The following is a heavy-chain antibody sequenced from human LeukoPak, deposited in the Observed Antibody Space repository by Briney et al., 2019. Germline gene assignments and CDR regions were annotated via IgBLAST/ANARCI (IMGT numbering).Heavy chain of an antibody. CDR2: ISYDGSNK. V-gene: IGHV3-30*18. Sequence: QPGRSLRLSCAASGFTVSSYGMHWVRQTPGKGLEWVAVISYDGSNKYYADSVKGRFTISRDNSKNTLYLQMNSLRAEDTAVYYCAKETDPGNGGMDVWGQGTTVTVSS. D-gene: IGHD1-14*01. J-gene: IGHJ6*02. CDR1: GFTVSSYG. CDR3: AKETDPGNGGMDV.